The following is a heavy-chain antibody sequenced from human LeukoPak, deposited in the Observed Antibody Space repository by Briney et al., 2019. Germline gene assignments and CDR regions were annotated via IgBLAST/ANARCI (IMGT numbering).Heavy chain of an antibody. Sequence: GGSLRLSCAASGFTFSTYAMHWVRQAPGKGLEWVAVISYDGSKKYYADSVKGRFTISRDNSKNTLYLQMNSLRAEDTAVYYCAKTTTGYFDYWGQGALVTVSS. CDR2: ISYDGSKK. J-gene: IGHJ4*02. CDR3: AKTTTGYFDY. CDR1: GFTFSTYA. V-gene: IGHV3-30-3*02. D-gene: IGHD4-17*01.